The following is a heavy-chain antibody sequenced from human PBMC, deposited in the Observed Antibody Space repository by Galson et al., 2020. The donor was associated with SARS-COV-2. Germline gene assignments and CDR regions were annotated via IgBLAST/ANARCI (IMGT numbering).Heavy chain of an antibody. Sequence: GGSLRLSCSASGFAFSDYAMHWVRQPPGKGLQYVSALSSTGGTSFYADSVSGRCTMSRDNSKNTFYLQMTGLRIEDTAFYYCRAYSSTRHSDWGLGTLVTVSS. CDR1: GFAFSDYA. D-gene: IGHD4-4*01. V-gene: IGHV3-64D*09. J-gene: IGHJ4*02. CDR2: LSSTGGTS. CDR3: RAYSSTRHSD.